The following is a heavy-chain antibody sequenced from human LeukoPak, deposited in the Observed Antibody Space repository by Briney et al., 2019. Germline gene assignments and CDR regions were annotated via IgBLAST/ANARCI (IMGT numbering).Heavy chain of an antibody. J-gene: IGHJ4*02. CDR1: GYSITNDYY. CDR2: IAHTGGT. D-gene: IGHD3-22*01. CDR3: ARVTGYMIEDYFDY. V-gene: IGHV4-38-2*02. Sequence: SETLSLTCIVSGYSITNDYYWGWVWQPPGKGLEWIASIAHTGGTYYNPSLKSRVTISRDVSKNQFSLKMYSVTAADTALYYCARVTGYMIEDYFDYWGQGTLVTVSS.